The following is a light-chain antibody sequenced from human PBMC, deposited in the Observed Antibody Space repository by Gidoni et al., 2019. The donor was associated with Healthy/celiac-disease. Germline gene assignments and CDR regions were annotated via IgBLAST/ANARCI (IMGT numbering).Light chain of an antibody. CDR2: QDS. CDR3: QAWDSSTVI. J-gene: IGLJ2*01. CDR1: KLGDKY. V-gene: IGLV3-1*01. Sequence: SYELTQPPSVSVSPGQTASITCSGNKLGDKYACWYQQKPGQSPVLVIYQDSKRPSGITARFSGSSSGITATLTISGTQAMDEADYYCQAWDSSTVIFGGGTKLTVL.